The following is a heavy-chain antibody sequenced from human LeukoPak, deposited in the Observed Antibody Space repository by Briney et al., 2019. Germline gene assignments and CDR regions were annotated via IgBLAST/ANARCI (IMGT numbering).Heavy chain of an antibody. V-gene: IGHV4-34*01. CDR2: INHSGST. J-gene: IGHJ4*02. CDR1: GGSFSGYY. CDR3: ARGPRLSGDGSIGFDY. D-gene: IGHD2-21*02. Sequence: SETLSLTCAVYGGSFSGYYWSWIRQPPGKGLEWIGEINHSGSTNYNPSLKSRVTISVDTSKNQFSLKLSSVTAADTAVYYCARGPRLSGDGSIGFDYWGQGTLVTVSS.